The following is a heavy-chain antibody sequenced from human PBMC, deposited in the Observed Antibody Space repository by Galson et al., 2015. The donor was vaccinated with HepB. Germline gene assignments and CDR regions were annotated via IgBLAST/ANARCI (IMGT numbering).Heavy chain of an antibody. CDR1: GFTLTMYA. J-gene: IGHJ4*02. CDR3: AKGVGVGAVHYFDY. D-gene: IGHD3-16*01. V-gene: IGHV3-23*01. Sequence: LRLSCAASGFTLTMYAVSWVRQVPGKGLEWVSSMSGVGDATRISGSGGGTFYADSVKGRFTISRDNSKDTLFLQMNSLRAEDTAVYYCAKGVGVGAVHYFDYWGQGTLVTVSS. CDR2: MSGVGDATRISGSGGGT.